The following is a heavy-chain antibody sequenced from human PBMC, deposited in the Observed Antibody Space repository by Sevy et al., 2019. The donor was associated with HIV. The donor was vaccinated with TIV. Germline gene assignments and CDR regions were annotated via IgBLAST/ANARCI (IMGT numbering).Heavy chain of an antibody. Sequence: GGSLRLSCAASGFTFSDSWMHWVRQAPGKGLEWVTNINQDGNEKYYVDSVKGGFTISRDNAKNSLYLQMNSLRDDDTAVYYCATFSVGYWGQGTLVTVSS. CDR2: INQDGNEK. CDR3: ATFSVGY. CDR1: GFTFSDSW. J-gene: IGHJ4*02. D-gene: IGHD3-3*01. V-gene: IGHV3-7*01.